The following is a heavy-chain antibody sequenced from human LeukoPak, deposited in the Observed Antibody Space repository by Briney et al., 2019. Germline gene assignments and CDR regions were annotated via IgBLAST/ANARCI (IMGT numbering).Heavy chain of an antibody. D-gene: IGHD4-17*01. CDR2: IYYSGST. J-gene: IGHJ6*02. CDR3: ARTNYGSASVLGYYYYGMDV. CDR1: GGSISSYY. V-gene: IGHV4-59*01. Sequence: SETLSLTCTVSGGSISSYYWSWIRQPPGKGLEWIGYIYYSGSTNYNPSLKSRVTISVDTSKNQFSLKLSSVTAADTAVYYCARTNYGSASVLGYYYYGMDVWGQGTTVTVSS.